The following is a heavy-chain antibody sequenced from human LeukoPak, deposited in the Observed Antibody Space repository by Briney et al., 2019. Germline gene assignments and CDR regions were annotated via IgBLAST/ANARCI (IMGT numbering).Heavy chain of an antibody. CDR3: AKGRGSFGEYTDY. V-gene: IGHV3-74*01. CDR1: GFTFSSYW. D-gene: IGHD3-10*01. J-gene: IGHJ4*02. CDR2: INSDGSST. Sequence: GGSLRLSCAASGFTFSSYWMHWVRQAPGKGLVWVSRINSDGSSTSYADSVKGRFTISRDNAKNTLYLQMNSLRAEDTAVYYCAKGRGSFGEYTDYWGQGTLVTVSS.